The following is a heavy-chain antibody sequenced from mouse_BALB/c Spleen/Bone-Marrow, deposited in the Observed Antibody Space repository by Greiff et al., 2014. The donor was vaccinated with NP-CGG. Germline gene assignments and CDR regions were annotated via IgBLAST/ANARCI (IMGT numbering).Heavy chain of an antibody. Sequence: QVQLKQSAAELARPGASVKMSCKASGYTFTTYTIHWVKQRPGQGLEWIGYINPSSEYTEINQKFKDKTTLTADKSSSTAYMQLSSLTSEDSAVYYCARKVDGSYGPLFAYWGQGTLVTVSA. CDR1: GYTFTTYT. D-gene: IGHD1-1*02. V-gene: IGHV1-4*02. CDR2: INPSSEYT. J-gene: IGHJ3*01. CDR3: ARKVDGSYGPLFAY.